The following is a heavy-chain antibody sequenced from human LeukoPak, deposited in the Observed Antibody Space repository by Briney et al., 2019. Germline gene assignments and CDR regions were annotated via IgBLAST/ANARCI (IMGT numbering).Heavy chain of an antibody. CDR1: GFTLSNFA. Sequence: GGSLRLSCEASGFTLSNFAMTWVRQAPGKGLEWVSSIVGSSSTYYADSLKGRFTISRDNAKYSLYLQMNSLRAEDTAVYYCARIGAGSSRDYWGQGTLVTVCS. V-gene: IGHV3-21*01. CDR2: IVGSSST. D-gene: IGHD6-13*01. CDR3: ARIGAGSSRDY. J-gene: IGHJ4*02.